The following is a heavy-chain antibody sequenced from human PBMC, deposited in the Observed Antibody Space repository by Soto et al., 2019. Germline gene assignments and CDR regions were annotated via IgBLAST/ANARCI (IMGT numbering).Heavy chain of an antibody. D-gene: IGHD2-15*01. Sequence: QVQLVESGGGVVQPGGSLRLSCTTSGFTFNTYGMHWDRQAPGKALEWVAIIWYDGSNKYYADSVKGRFTISRYNSRITLYLQINSLRAEDTALYYCARADCTGAYCYSWPFNYGVDVWGQGTTVTVSS. CDR2: IWYDGSNK. J-gene: IGHJ6*02. CDR1: GFTFNTYG. V-gene: IGHV3-33*08. CDR3: ARADCTGAYCYSWPFNYGVDV.